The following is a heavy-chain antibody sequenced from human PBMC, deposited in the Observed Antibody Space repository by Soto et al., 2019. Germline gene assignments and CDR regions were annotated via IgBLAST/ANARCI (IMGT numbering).Heavy chain of an antibody. J-gene: IGHJ3*02. Sequence: QVQLVQSGADVKKPGSAVKVSCKASGYNFTSYGISWVRQAPGQGLEWMGWISPHNDRTKYARRFQDRRIMASETTASTVYMELVSLRSDDNAAYYFARDLYYSYARSFYHDAFDIWGQGTVVTVSS. D-gene: IGHD2-2*01. V-gene: IGHV1-18*01. CDR1: GYNFTSYG. CDR3: ARDLYYSYARSFYHDAFDI. CDR2: ISPHNDRT.